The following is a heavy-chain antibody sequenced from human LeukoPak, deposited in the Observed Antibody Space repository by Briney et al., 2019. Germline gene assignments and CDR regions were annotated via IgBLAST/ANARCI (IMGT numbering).Heavy chain of an antibody. J-gene: IGHJ4*02. CDR2: ISSSSSYI. D-gene: IGHD5-24*01. V-gene: IGHV3-21*04. CDR1: GFTLSSYS. CDR3: AKVGRWLQFFDY. Sequence: PGGSLRLSCAASGFTLSSYSMNWVRQAPGKGLEWVSFISSSSSYIYYADSVKGRFTISRDNAKNSLYLQMNSLRAEDTAVYYCAKVGRWLQFFDYWGQGTLVTVSS.